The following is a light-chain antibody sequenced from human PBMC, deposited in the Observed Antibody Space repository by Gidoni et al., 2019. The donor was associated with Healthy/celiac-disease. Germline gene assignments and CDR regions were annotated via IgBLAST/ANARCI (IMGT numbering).Light chain of an antibody. V-gene: IGLV1-44*01. CDR2: SNN. Sequence: SVLTQPPSASGTPGQRVTISCSGSSSNIGSNTVHWYQQLPGTAPKLLIYSNNQRPSGVPDRFSGAKSGTSASLAISGLQSEDEADYYCAAWDDSLNVVVFGGGTKLTVL. CDR1: SSNIGSNT. CDR3: AAWDDSLNVVV. J-gene: IGLJ2*01.